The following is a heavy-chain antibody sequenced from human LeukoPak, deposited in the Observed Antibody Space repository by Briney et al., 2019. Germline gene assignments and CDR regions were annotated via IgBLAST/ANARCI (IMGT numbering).Heavy chain of an antibody. CDR2: ISWNSGSI. J-gene: IGHJ3*02. V-gene: IGHV3-9*01. CDR1: GFTFDDYA. CDR3: AKDIWGVPAAPADI. D-gene: IGHD2-2*01. Sequence: PGRPLRLSCAASGFTFDDYAMHWVRQAPGKGLEGVSGISWNSGSIGYADSVKGRFTISRDNAKNSLYLQMNSLRAEDTALYYCAKDIWGVPAAPADIWGQGTMVTVSS.